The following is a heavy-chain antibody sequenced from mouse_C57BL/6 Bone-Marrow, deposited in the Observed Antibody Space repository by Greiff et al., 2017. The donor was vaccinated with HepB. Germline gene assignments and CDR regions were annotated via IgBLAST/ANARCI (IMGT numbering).Heavy chain of an antibody. CDR2: ISYDGSN. V-gene: IGHV3-6*01. Sequence: EVKLQESGPGLVKPSQSLSLTCSVTGYSITSGYYWNWMRQFPGNKLEWMGYISYDGSNNYNPSLKNRISITRDTSKNQFFLKLNSVTTEDTATYYCARGPRGGFAYWGQGTLVTVSA. CDR3: ARGPRGGFAY. J-gene: IGHJ3*01. CDR1: GYSITSGYY.